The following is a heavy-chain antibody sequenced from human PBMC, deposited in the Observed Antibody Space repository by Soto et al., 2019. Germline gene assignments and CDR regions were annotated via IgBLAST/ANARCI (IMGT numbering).Heavy chain of an antibody. D-gene: IGHD3-3*01. Sequence: GASVKVSWKASGYTFTSYGISWVRQAPGQGLEWMGWISAYNGNTNYAQKLQGRVTMTTDTSTSTAYMELRSLRSDDTAVYYCARGTPFFGVVIIEVSSFDFWAQGNLVTVSS. CDR2: ISAYNGNT. V-gene: IGHV1-18*01. J-gene: IGHJ4*02. CDR1: GYTFTSYG. CDR3: ARGTPFFGVVIIEVSSFDF.